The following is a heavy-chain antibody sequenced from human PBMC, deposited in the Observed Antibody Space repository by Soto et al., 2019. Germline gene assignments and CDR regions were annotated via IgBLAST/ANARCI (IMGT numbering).Heavy chain of an antibody. Sequence: PGGSLRLSCAASGFTFSSYTMSWVRQAPGKGLQWVSTISDSGDRTYYADSVKGRFTISRDNSKNTLYLQMNSLRAEDTAVYYCASRAQRHSSRWNDAFDIWGQGTMVTVPS. V-gene: IGHV3-23*01. CDR1: GFTFSSYT. CDR3: ASRAQRHSSRWNDAFDI. J-gene: IGHJ3*02. D-gene: IGHD6-13*01. CDR2: ISDSGDRT.